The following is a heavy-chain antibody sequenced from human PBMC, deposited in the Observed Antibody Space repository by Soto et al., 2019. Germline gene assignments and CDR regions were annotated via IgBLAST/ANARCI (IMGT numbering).Heavy chain of an antibody. CDR2: INSDGTNT. CDR3: ARDQGHVSDY. Sequence: GSLRLSCVASGFTFTNYWMHWVRQAPGKGLVWVSYINSDGTNTNYADSVKGRFTISRDNAKNTLYLQMNSLRAEDTAVYYCARDQGHVSDYWGQGTLVTVSS. J-gene: IGHJ4*02. CDR1: GFTFTNYW. V-gene: IGHV3-74*01.